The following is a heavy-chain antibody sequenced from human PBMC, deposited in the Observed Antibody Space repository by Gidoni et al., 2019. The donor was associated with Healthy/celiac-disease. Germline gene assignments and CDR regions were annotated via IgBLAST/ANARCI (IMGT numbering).Heavy chain of an antibody. J-gene: IGHJ4*02. V-gene: IGHV1-58*02. CDR3: AAVKTYYYDSSGYGSIPTD. CDR2: IVVGSGNT. D-gene: IGHD3-22*01. Sequence: QMQLVQSGPEVKKPGTSVKVSCKASGFTFTSSPMQWVRQARGQRLEWIGWIVVGSGNTNYAQKFQERVTITRDMSTSTAYMELSSLRSEDTAVYYCAAVKTYYYDSSGYGSIPTDWGQGTLVTVSS. CDR1: GFTFTSSP.